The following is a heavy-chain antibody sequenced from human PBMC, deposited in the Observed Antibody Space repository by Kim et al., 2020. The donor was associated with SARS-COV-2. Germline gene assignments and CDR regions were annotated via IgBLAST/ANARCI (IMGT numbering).Heavy chain of an antibody. J-gene: IGHJ4*02. CDR3: ARVRCSYAYCNFDY. Sequence: NHSRTSRVTISADTSKNQLSLRLVSVTAADAAVYYCARVRCSYAYCNFDYWGQGTLVTVSS. D-gene: IGHD5-18*01. V-gene: IGHV4-59*01.